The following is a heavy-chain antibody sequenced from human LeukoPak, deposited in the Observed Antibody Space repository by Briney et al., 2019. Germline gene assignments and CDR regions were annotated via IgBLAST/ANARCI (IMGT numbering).Heavy chain of an antibody. CDR1: GFTFSSYY. CDR3: ARDLFPLVTNFGVLSYFDY. CDR2: IKQDGNEK. D-gene: IGHD3-3*01. V-gene: IGHV3-7*01. J-gene: IGHJ4*02. Sequence: GGSLRLSCAASGFTFSSYYMSWVRQAPGKGLEWVANIKQDGNEKYYVDSVNGRFTISRDNAKNSLFLRMNTLRVEDTAVYYCARDLFPLVTNFGVLSYFDYWGQGTLVTVSS.